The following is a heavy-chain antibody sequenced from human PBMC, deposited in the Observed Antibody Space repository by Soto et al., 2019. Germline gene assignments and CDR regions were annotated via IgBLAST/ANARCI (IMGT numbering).Heavy chain of an antibody. Sequence: SETLSLTCAVYGGSFSCYYWSWIRQPPGKGLEWIGCIFYSGSTYYNPSLKSRVTISVDTSKNQFSLKLTSVTAADTAVYFCARDNYGSSGYYYGAFHIWGQGTMVTVSS. CDR1: GGSFSCYY. CDR2: IFYSGST. CDR3: ARDNYGSSGYYYGAFHI. V-gene: IGHV4-59*06. J-gene: IGHJ3*02. D-gene: IGHD3-22*01.